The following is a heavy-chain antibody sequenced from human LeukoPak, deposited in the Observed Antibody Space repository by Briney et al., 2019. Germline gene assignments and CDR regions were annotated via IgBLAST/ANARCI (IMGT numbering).Heavy chain of an antibody. CDR1: GFTFSSYS. J-gene: IGHJ4*02. D-gene: IGHD2-2*01. Sequence: GGSLRLSCAASGFTFSSYSMNWVRQAPGKGLEWVSSISSSSRYIYYADSVKGRFTISRDNAKSSLYLQMNSLRADDTAVYYCARAGASDIVVVPAAKSLRNYYFDYWGQGTLVTVSS. CDR3: ARAGASDIVVVPAAKSLRNYYFDY. CDR2: ISSSSRYI. V-gene: IGHV3-21*04.